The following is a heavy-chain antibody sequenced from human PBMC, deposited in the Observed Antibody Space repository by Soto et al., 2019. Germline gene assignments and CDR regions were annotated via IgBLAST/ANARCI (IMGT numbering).Heavy chain of an antibody. CDR2: INWNGGST. CDR3: ASSLVAAADYYYYGMDV. CDR1: GFTFDDYG. D-gene: IGHD6-13*01. Sequence: GGSLRLSCAASGFTFDDYGMSWVRQAPGKGLEWVSGINWNGGSTGYADSVKGRFTISRDNAKNSLYLQMNSLRAEDTALYYCASSLVAAADYYYYGMDVWGQGTTVTVSS. V-gene: IGHV3-20*04. J-gene: IGHJ6*02.